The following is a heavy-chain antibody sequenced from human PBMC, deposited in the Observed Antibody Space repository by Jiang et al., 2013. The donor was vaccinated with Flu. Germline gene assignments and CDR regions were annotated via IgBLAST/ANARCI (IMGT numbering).Heavy chain of an antibody. D-gene: IGHD4-17*01. Sequence: GMGIAWVRQPQGRPWSGLHSLIGLMDIYYSTSLKTRLTISKDTSKNQAVLTLTDMAPVDTATYYCVRSSTVTTLDYYYYVLDVWGQGTTVTVSS. V-gene: IGHV2-70*12. J-gene: IGHJ6*02. CDR3: VRSSTVTTLDYYYYVLDV. CDR2: LIGLMDI. CDR1: GMG.